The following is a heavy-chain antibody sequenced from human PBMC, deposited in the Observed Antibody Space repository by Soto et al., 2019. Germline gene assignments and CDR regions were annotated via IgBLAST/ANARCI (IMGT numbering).Heavy chain of an antibody. Sequence: QVQLQQWGAGLLKPSETLSLTCAVYGGSFSGYYWTWIRQPPGTGLEWIGEINHSGSTNYNPSLTSGVTISVDTSKSQFSLEMTSLTAADTDVYYCARDTITGLFDYWGQGTLVNVSS. CDR1: GGSFSGYY. J-gene: IGHJ4*02. V-gene: IGHV4-34*01. CDR2: INHSGST. D-gene: IGHD2-8*02. CDR3: ARDTITGLFDY.